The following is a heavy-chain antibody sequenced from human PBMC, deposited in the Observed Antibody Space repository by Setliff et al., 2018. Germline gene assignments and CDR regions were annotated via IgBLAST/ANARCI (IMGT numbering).Heavy chain of an antibody. J-gene: IGHJ1*01. V-gene: IGHV1-18*01. D-gene: IGHD2-8*01. CDR3: SRLVRYCTTTTCQRASGAEF. Sequence: ASVKVSCKTSGYTFTNYGITWVRQAPGQGLEWMGWINNYSTNTNYAQKLQGRVAMTTDTSTSTAYMELRSLTSDDTAVYYCSRLVRYCTTTTCQRASGAEFWGQGTLVTVSS. CDR2: INNYSTNT. CDR1: GYTFTNYG.